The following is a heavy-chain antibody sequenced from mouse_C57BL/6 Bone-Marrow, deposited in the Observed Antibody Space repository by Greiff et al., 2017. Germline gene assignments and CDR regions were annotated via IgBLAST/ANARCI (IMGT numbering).Heavy chain of an antibody. J-gene: IGHJ2*01. CDR3: AVDYDYDDYFDD. CDR2: IYPGDGDT. Sequence: QVQLQQSGPELVKPGASVKISCKASGYAFSSSWMNWVKQRPGKGLEWIGRIYPGDGDTNYNGKFKGKATLTADKSSSTAYMQLSSLTSEDSAVYFCAVDYDYDDYFDDWGQGTTLTVSS. D-gene: IGHD2-4*01. V-gene: IGHV1-82*01. CDR1: GYAFSSSW.